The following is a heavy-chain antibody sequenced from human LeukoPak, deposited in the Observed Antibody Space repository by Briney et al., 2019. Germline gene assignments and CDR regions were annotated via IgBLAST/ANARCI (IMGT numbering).Heavy chain of an antibody. CDR1: GFTFDDYG. D-gene: IGHD6-13*01. V-gene: IGHV3-20*04. CDR2: INWNGGST. Sequence: PGGSLRLSCAASGFTFDDYGISWVRQAPGKGLEWVSGINWNGGSTGYADSVKGRFTISRDNAKNSLYLQMNSLRAEDTALYYCARRLTSSWYFAFDIWGQGTMVTVSS. J-gene: IGHJ3*02. CDR3: ARRLTSSWYFAFDI.